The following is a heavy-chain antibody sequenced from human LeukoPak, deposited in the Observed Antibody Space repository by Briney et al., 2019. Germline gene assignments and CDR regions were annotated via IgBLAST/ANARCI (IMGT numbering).Heavy chain of an antibody. V-gene: IGHV3-30-3*01. D-gene: IGHD2-21*01. Sequence: GGSLRLSCAASGFTFSSYAMHWVRQAPGKGLEWVAVISYDGSNKYYADSVKGRFTISRDNSKNTLYLQMNSLRAEDTAVYYCARFRDGRHDAFDIWGQGTMVTVSS. CDR1: GFTFSSYA. J-gene: IGHJ3*02. CDR3: ARFRDGRHDAFDI. CDR2: ISYDGSNK.